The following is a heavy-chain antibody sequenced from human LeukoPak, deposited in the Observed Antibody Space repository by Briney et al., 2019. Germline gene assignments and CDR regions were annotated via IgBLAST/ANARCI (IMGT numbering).Heavy chain of an antibody. CDR3: AKSEKGAPPGY. V-gene: IGHV3-30*18. CDR2: ISYDGSNK. CDR1: GFTFSSYG. Sequence: GGSLRLSCAASGFTFSSYGMHWVRQAPGKGLEWVAVISYDGSNKYYADSVKGRFTISRDNSKNTLYLQMNSLRAEDTAVYYCAKSEKGAPPGYWGQGALVTVSS. J-gene: IGHJ4*02.